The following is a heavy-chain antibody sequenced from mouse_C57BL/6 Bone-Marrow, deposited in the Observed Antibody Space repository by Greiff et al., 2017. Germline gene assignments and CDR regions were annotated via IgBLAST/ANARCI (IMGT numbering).Heavy chain of an antibody. CDR2: IYPRSGNT. CDR3: ARWGTTVGAY. V-gene: IGHV1-81*01. CDR1: GYTFTSYG. Sequence: VQLQPSGAELARPGASVKLSCKASGYTFTSYGISWVKQRTGQGLEWIGEIYPRSGNTYYNEKFKGKATLTADKSSSTAYMELRSLTSEDSAVYFCARWGTTVGAYWGQGTLVTVSA. J-gene: IGHJ3*01. D-gene: IGHD1-1*01.